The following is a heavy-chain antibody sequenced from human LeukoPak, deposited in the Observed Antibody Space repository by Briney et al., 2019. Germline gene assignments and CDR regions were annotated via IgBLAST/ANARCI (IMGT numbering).Heavy chain of an antibody. V-gene: IGHV5-51*01. D-gene: IGHD1-1*01. CDR2: IYPGDSDT. Sequence: GESLKISCKGSGYTFTSYWIGWVRQMPGKGLEWMGIIYPGDSDTRYSPSFQGHVTISADRSISTAYLQWSSLKASDTAMYYCARPASTGTIDYWGQGTLVTVSS. CDR3: ARPASTGTIDY. CDR1: GYTFTSYW. J-gene: IGHJ4*02.